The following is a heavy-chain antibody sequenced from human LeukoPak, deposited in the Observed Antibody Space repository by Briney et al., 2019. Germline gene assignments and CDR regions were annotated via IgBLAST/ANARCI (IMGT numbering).Heavy chain of an antibody. CDR3: ARGLEFRTIFGVGIRPMDV. D-gene: IGHD3-3*01. V-gene: IGHV3-7*01. CDR2: IKQDGSEK. CDR1: GFTFSSYW. Sequence: GGSLRLSCAASGFTFSSYWMSWVRQAPGKGLEWVANIKQDGSEKYYVDSVKGRFTISRDNAKNSLYLQMNSLRAEDTAVYYCARGLEFRTIFGVGIRPMDVWGKGTTVTVSS. J-gene: IGHJ6*03.